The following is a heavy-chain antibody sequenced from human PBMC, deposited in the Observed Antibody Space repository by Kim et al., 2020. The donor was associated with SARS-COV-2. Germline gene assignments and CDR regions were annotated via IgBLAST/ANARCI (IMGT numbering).Heavy chain of an antibody. CDR2: ISYDGSNK. CDR1: GFTFSSYA. J-gene: IGHJ4*02. D-gene: IGHD3-22*01. V-gene: IGHV3-30*04. CDR3: ARDRSSYYYDSSGYFCSSLGY. Sequence: GGSLRLSCAASGFTFSSYAMHWVRQAPGKGLEWVAVISYDGSNKYYADSVKGRFTISRDNSKNTLYLQMNSLRAEDTAVYYCARDRSSYYYDSSGYFCSSLGYWGQGTLVTVSS.